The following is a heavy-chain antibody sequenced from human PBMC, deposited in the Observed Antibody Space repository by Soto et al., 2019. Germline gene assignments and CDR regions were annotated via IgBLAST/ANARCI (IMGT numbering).Heavy chain of an antibody. Sequence: RASVKVSCKASGYTFTSYDINWVRQAPGQGLEWMGWMNPNSGNTGYAQKFQGRVTMTRDTSISTAYMELSSLRSDDTAVYYCARDDCGYDYGYYGYWGQGTLVTVSS. CDR1: GYTFTSYD. D-gene: IGHD5-12*01. CDR2: MNPNSGNT. CDR3: ARDDCGYDYGYYGY. J-gene: IGHJ4*02. V-gene: IGHV1-8*01.